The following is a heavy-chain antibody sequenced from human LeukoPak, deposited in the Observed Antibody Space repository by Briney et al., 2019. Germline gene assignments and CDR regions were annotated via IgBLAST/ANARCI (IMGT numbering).Heavy chain of an antibody. CDR3: ARGDSSGSYGDAFDI. Sequence: GGSLRLSCAASGFTFTDYAMSWVRQAPGRGLEWVSSISPTAGSAYYADSVKGRFTISRDNSKNTLYLQMNSLRAEDTAVYYCARGDSSGSYGDAFDIWGQGTMVTVSS. D-gene: IGHD3-22*01. CDR1: GFTFTDYA. CDR2: ISPTAGSA. V-gene: IGHV3-23*01. J-gene: IGHJ3*02.